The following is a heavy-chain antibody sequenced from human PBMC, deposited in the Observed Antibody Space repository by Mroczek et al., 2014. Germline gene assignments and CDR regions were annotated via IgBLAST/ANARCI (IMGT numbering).Heavy chain of an antibody. Sequence: QVQLQESGAGLLKPSETLSLTCAVYGGSFSGYYWSWIRQSPGKGLEWIGEINHSGSTNYNPSLKSRVTISVDTSKNQFSLKLSSVTAADTAVYYCARGLPVRITIFGAYYGMDVWGQGTTVTVSS. J-gene: IGHJ6*02. CDR2: INHSGST. V-gene: IGHV4-34*01. CDR3: ARGLPVRITIFGAYYGMDV. CDR1: GGSFSGYY. D-gene: IGHD3-3*01.